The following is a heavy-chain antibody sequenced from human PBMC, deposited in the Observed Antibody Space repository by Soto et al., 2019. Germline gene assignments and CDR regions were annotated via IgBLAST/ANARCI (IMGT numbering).Heavy chain of an antibody. J-gene: IGHJ6*02. D-gene: IGHD2-21*01. V-gene: IGHV4-31*03. CDR1: GGSISSGGYY. Sequence: SETLSLTCTVSGGSISSGGYYWSWIRQHPGKGLEWIGYIYYSGSTYCNPSLKRRVTISVDTSKNQFSLKLSSVTAADTAVYYCARFAQCGYYYYGMDVWGQGTTVTVSS. CDR2: IYYSGST. CDR3: ARFAQCGYYYYGMDV.